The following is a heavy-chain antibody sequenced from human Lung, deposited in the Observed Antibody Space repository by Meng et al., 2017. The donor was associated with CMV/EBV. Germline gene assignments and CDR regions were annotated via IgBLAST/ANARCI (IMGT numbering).Heavy chain of an antibody. Sequence: SCAASGFTFSNYGMHWVRQTPGKGPQCVALISHDGSKESYADSVKGRFTISRDNSKNTLFLSVKSLRVEDAAICYCVTSRLRAGPRETYYWGQGTLVTVSS. CDR1: GFTFSNYG. D-gene: IGHD1-26*01. CDR3: VTSRLRAGPRETYY. J-gene: IGHJ4*02. V-gene: IGHV3-30*06. CDR2: ISHDGSKE.